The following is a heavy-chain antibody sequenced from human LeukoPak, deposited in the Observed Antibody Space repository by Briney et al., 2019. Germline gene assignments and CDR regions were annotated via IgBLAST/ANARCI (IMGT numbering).Heavy chain of an antibody. V-gene: IGHV1-8*02. Sequence: ASVKVSCKASGYTFTSYGISWVRQATGQGLEWMGWMNPNSGNTGYAQKFQGRVTMTRNTSISTAYMELSSLRSEDTAVYYCARDLKYYYYYGMDVWGQGTTVTVSS. CDR2: MNPNSGNT. J-gene: IGHJ6*02. CDR1: GYTFTSYG. CDR3: ARDLKYYYYYGMDV.